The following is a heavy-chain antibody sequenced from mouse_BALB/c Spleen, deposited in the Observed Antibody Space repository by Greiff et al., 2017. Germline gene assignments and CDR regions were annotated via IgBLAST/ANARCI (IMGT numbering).Heavy chain of an antibody. D-gene: IGHD2-1*01. V-gene: IGHV5-4*02. Sequence: EVKLMESGGGLVKPGGSLKLSCAASGFTFSDYYMYWVRQTPEKRLEWVATISDGGSYTYYPDSVKGRFTISRDNAKNNLYLQMSSLKSEDTAMYYCARAGNYDLYYFDYWGQGTTLTVSS. CDR2: ISDGGSYT. J-gene: IGHJ2*01. CDR3: ARAGNYDLYYFDY. CDR1: GFTFSDYY.